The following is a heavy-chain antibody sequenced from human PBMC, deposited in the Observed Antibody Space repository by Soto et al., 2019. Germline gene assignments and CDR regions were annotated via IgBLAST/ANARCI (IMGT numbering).Heavy chain of an antibody. D-gene: IGHD4-4*01. J-gene: IGHJ6*02. CDR3: ARHAGNTVTPNYYYYGMDV. CDR1: YW. Sequence: YWISWVRQMPGKGLEWMGRIDPSDSYTNYSPSFQGHVTISADKSISTAYLQWSSLKASDTAMYYCARHAGNTVTPNYYYYGMDVWGQGTTVTVSS. CDR2: IDPSDSYT. V-gene: IGHV5-10-1*01.